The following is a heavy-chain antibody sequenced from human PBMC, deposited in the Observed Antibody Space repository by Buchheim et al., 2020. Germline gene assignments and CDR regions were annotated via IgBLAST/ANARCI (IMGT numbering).Heavy chain of an antibody. D-gene: IGHD2-8*01. V-gene: IGHV3-74*01. CDR3: AGVEAKGWVYYYGMDV. CDR2: INSDGSST. Sequence: EVQLVESGGGLVQPGGSLRLSCAASGFTFSSYWMHWVRQAPGKGLVWVSRINSDGSSTSYADSVKGRFTISSDNAKNTQYVQMNSLRAEDTAVYYCAGVEAKGWVYYYGMDVWGQGTT. J-gene: IGHJ6*02. CDR1: GFTFSSYW.